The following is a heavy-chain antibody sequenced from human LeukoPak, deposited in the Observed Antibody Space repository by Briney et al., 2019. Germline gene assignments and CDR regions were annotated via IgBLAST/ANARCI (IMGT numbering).Heavy chain of an antibody. V-gene: IGHV3-30*18. Sequence: GGSLRLSCAASGFTFSSYGMHWVRQAPGKGLEWVAVISYDGSNKYYADSVKGRFTISRDNSKNTLYLQMNSLRAEDTAVYYCAKDQAALFDYWGQGTLVTVSS. CDR3: AKDQAALFDY. D-gene: IGHD2-15*01. J-gene: IGHJ4*02. CDR2: ISYDGSNK. CDR1: GFTFSSYG.